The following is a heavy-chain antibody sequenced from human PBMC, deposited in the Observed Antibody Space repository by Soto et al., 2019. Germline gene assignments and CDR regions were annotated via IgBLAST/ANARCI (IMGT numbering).Heavy chain of an antibody. CDR1: GFTFSSYS. Sequence: AGGSLRLSCAASGFTFSSYSMNWVRQAPGKGLERVSSIISSSSYIYYADSVKGRFTISRDNAKNSLYLQMNSLRAEDTAVYYCARDKAPYYDFWSGYYPNIYFDYWGQGTLVTVSS. CDR2: IISSSSYI. D-gene: IGHD3-3*01. V-gene: IGHV3-21*01. CDR3: ARDKAPYYDFWSGYYPNIYFDY. J-gene: IGHJ4*02.